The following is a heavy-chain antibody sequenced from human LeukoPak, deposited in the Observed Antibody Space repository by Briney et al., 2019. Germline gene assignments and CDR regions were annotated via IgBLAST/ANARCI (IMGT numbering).Heavy chain of an antibody. V-gene: IGHV3-23*01. CDR3: AKGAKPYYYDSSGYYYAGAFDI. CDR2: ISGSGGST. Sequence: GGSLRLSCAASGFTFSSYAMSWVRQAPGKGLEWVSAISGSGGSTYYADSVKGRFTISRDNSKNTLHLQMNSLRAEDTAVYYCAKGAKPYYYDSSGYYYAGAFDIWGQGTMVTVSS. CDR1: GFTFSSYA. D-gene: IGHD3-22*01. J-gene: IGHJ3*02.